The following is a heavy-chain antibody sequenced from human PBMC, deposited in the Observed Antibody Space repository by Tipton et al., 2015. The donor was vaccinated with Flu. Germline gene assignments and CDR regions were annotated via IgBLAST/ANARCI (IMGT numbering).Heavy chain of an antibody. D-gene: IGHD3-9*01. CDR1: GFTFSSYS. J-gene: IGHJ4*02. Sequence: SLRLSCAASGFTFSSYSMNWVRQAPGKGLEWVSSISSSSSYIYYADSVKGRFTISRDNAKNSLYLQMNSLRAEDTAVYYCAREVYYDNGLDYWGQGTLVTVSS. V-gene: IGHV3-21*01. CDR2: ISSSSSYI. CDR3: AREVYYDNGLDY.